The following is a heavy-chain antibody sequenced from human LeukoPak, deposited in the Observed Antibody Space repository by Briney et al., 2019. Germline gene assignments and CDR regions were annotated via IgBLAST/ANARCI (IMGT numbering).Heavy chain of an antibody. Sequence: VASVKVSCKASGGTFSSYAISWVRQAPGQGLEWMGGIIPIFGTANYAQKFQGRVTITTDESTSTASMELSSLRSEDTAVYYCARDSRSSGYRGYYYCYYMDAWGKGTTVTVSS. CDR1: GGTFSSYA. CDR2: IIPIFGTA. V-gene: IGHV1-69*05. J-gene: IGHJ6*03. D-gene: IGHD6-13*01. CDR3: ARDSRSSGYRGYYYCYYMDA.